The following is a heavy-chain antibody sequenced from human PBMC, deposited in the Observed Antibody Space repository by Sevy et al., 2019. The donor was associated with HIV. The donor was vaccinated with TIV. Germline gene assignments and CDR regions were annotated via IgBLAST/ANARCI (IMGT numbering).Heavy chain of an antibody. CDR1: GFTFSTYW. CDR2: IDGDGSGT. V-gene: IGHV3-74*01. J-gene: IGHJ6*04. Sequence: GGSLRLSCAASGFTFSTYWMHWVRQVPGKGLVWVSRIDGDGSGTSYADSVKGRFNISRDNDKNTLYLQMNSLRAEDTAVYYCARGFRDVWGKGTTVTVSS. CDR3: ARGFRDV.